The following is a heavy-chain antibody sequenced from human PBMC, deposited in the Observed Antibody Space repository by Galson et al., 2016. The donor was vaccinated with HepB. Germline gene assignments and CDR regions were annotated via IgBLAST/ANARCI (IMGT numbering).Heavy chain of an antibody. V-gene: IGHV4-4*07. CDR1: GGSIRSYY. CDR2: VNSSGRT. D-gene: IGHD4-23*01. J-gene: IGHJ3*01. Sequence: SETLSLTCTVSGGSIRSYYWSWIRKSAGKGLEWIGRVNSSGRTTYNPSLKSRVTMSVDTSNKQFSLMISSVTAADTALYYCARDIDYGGYVGSGDVFDVWGQGTTVTVSS. CDR3: ARDIDYGGYVGSGDVFDV.